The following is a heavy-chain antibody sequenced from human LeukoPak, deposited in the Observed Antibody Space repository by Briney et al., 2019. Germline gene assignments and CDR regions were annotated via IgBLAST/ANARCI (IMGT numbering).Heavy chain of an antibody. CDR1: GFTFSTYS. J-gene: IGHJ4*02. D-gene: IGHD1-26*01. CDR2: ISSSSNLI. Sequence: QPGGSLRLSCAASGFTFSTYSMNWVRQAPGKGLEWVSYISSSSNLIYYADSVKGRFTISRDNSKNTLYLQMNSLRAEDTAVYYCAKDLSIMGDQWDLLPNFDYWGQGTLVTVSS. V-gene: IGHV3-48*01. CDR3: AKDLSIMGDQWDLLPNFDY.